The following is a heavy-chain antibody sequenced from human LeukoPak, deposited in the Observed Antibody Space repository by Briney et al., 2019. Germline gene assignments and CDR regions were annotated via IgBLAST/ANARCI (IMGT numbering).Heavy chain of an antibody. CDR1: GGSFSGYY. CDR3: ASSRMLVGATTVDY. CDR2: INHSGST. V-gene: IGHV4-34*01. Sequence: SETLSLTCAVYGGSFSGYYWSWIRQPPGKGLEWIGEINHSGSTNYNPSLKGRVTISVDTSKNQFSLKLSSVTAADTAVYYCASSRMLVGATTVDYWGQGTLVTVSS. J-gene: IGHJ4*02. D-gene: IGHD1-26*01.